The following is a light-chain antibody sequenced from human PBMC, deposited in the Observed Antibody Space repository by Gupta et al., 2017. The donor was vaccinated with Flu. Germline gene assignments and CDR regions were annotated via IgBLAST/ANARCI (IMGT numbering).Light chain of an antibody. CDR3: MQGTHWPYFT. CDR1: QSLVYSNGNTY. V-gene: IGKV2-30*01. Sequence: DVVMTQSPLSLPVTLGQPATISCKSSQSLVYSNGNTYLNWFHQRPGQSPRRLIYKVSNRDSGVPDRFSGSGSGTDFTLKISRVEAEDVGVYYCMQGTHWPYFTFGHGTKVDIK. CDR2: KVS. J-gene: IGKJ3*01.